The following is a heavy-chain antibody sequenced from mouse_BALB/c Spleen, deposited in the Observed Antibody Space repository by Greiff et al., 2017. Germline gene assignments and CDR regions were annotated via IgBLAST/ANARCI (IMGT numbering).Heavy chain of an antibody. CDR2: ISSGGSYT. Sequence: EVMLVESGGGLVKPGGSLKLSCAASGFTFSSYAMSWVRQTPEKRLEWVATISSGGSYTYYPDSVKGRFTISRDNAKNTLYLQMSSLRSEDTAMYYCARQGNGIFYFDYWGQGTTLTVSS. J-gene: IGHJ2*01. D-gene: IGHD2-1*01. V-gene: IGHV5-9-3*01. CDR1: GFTFSSYA. CDR3: ARQGNGIFYFDY.